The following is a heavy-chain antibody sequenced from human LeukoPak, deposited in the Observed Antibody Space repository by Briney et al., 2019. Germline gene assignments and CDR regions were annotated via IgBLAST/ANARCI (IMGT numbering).Heavy chain of an antibody. CDR2: ISSSCSTI. CDR1: GFTFSSYE. J-gene: IGHJ4*02. Sequence: GGSLRLSCAASGFTFSSYEMNWVRQAPGKGLEWVSYISSSCSTIYYADSVNGRFTISRDNAKNSLYLQMNSLRVEDTAVYYCARCTTGRTFGSLREIKRSREIDYWGQGTLVTVSS. D-gene: IGHD1-1*01. CDR3: ARCTTGRTFGSLREIKRSREIDY. V-gene: IGHV3-48*03.